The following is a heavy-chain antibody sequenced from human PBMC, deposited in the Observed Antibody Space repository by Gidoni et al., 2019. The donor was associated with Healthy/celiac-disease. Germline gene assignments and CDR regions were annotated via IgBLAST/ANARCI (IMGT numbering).Heavy chain of an antibody. V-gene: IGHV3-48*03. CDR3: ATLQGYSSGWYEYNWFDP. J-gene: IGHJ5*02. D-gene: IGHD6-19*01. Sequence: EVQLVESGGGLVQPGGSLRLSCAASGFTFSSYEMNWVRQAPGKGLEWVSYISSSGSTIYYADSVKGRFTISRDNAKNSLYLQMNSLRAEDTAVYYCATLQGYSSGWYEYNWFDPWGQGTLVTVSS. CDR1: GFTFSSYE. CDR2: ISSSGSTI.